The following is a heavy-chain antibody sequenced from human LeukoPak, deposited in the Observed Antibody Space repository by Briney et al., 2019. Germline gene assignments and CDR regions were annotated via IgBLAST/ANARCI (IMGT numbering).Heavy chain of an antibody. Sequence: GASVKVSCKASGYTFTSYDINWVRQATGQGLEWMGWMNPNSGNTGYAQKFQGRVTMTRNTSISTAYMELSSLRSEDTAVYYCARGIWIQLWLRQYNWFDPWGQGTLVTVSS. J-gene: IGHJ5*02. D-gene: IGHD5-18*01. CDR2: MNPNSGNT. CDR1: GYTFTSYD. CDR3: ARGIWIQLWLRQYNWFDP. V-gene: IGHV1-8*01.